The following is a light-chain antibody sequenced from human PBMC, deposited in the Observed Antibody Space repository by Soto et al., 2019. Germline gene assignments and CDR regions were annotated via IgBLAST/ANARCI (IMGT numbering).Light chain of an antibody. V-gene: IGKV3-20*01. CDR3: HQYGTSPRT. Sequence: EIVLTQSPGTLSLSPGERATLSCRASQSVSSSYFAWYQQKPGQAPRLLIYAASSRATGIPDRFSGSGSGTDSTLTISRLEPDDFAVYYCHQYGTSPRTFGQGTKVEIK. CDR2: AAS. CDR1: QSVSSSY. J-gene: IGKJ1*01.